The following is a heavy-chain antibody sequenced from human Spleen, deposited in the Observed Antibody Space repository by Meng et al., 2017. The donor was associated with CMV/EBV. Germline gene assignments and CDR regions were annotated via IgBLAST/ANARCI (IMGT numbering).Heavy chain of an antibody. CDR1: GGSFSGYD. CDR2: INHRGST. CDR3: ASGNFWSGYYTGTQLEGMDV. Sequence: SETLSLTCAVYGGSFSGYDWSWIRQSPGKGLEWIGEINHRGSTRYNPSLKGRLTISVDTSKNQFSLKLSSVTAADTAVYYCASGNFWSGYYTGTQLEGMDVWGQGTTVTVSS. D-gene: IGHD3-3*01. J-gene: IGHJ6*02. V-gene: IGHV4-34*01.